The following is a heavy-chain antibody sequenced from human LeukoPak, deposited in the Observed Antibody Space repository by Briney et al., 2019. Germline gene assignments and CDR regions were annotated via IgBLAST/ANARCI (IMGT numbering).Heavy chain of an antibody. V-gene: IGHV3-30*04. CDR3: ARVGLQQLVFDY. Sequence: GRSLRLSCAASGFTFSSYAIHWLRQPPGKGLEWAAVISYDGSNKYYADSVKGRFTISRDNSKNTLYLQMNSLRAEDTAVYYCARVGLQQLVFDYWGQGTLVTVSS. J-gene: IGHJ4*02. CDR1: GFTFSSYA. D-gene: IGHD6-13*01. CDR2: ISYDGSNK.